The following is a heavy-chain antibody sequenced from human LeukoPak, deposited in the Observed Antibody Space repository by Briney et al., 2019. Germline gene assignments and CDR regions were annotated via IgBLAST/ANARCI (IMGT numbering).Heavy chain of an antibody. D-gene: IGHD1-1*01. CDR2: FDPEDGET. J-gene: IGHJ5*02. CDR3: ATDGIWNDVGFWFDP. V-gene: IGHV1-24*01. Sequence: ASVKVSCKVSGDTLTELSMHWVRQAPGKGLECIGGFDPEDGETIYAQKFQGRVTMTEDTSTDTAYMELSSLRSEDTAVYYCATDGIWNDVGFWFDPWGQGTLVTVSS. CDR1: GDTLTELS.